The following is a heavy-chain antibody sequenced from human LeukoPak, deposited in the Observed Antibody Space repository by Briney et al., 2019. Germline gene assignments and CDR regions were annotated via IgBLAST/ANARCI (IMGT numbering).Heavy chain of an antibody. CDR1: GGSFSGYY. V-gene: IGHV4-34*01. J-gene: IGHJ4*02. D-gene: IGHD5-18*01. CDR2: INHSGST. Sequence: KPSETLSLTCAVYGGSFSGYYWSWIRQPPGKGLEWIGEINHSGSTNYNPSLKSRGTISVDTSKNQFSLKLSSVTAADTAVYYCARRSGYSYGYGIDYWGQGTLVTVSS. CDR3: ARRSGYSYGYGIDY.